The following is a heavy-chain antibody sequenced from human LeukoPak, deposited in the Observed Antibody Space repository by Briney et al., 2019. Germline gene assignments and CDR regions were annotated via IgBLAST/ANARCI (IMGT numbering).Heavy chain of an antibody. J-gene: IGHJ4*02. V-gene: IGHV3-48*03. CDR3: ARDAAYGYDRFDY. D-gene: IGHD5-18*01. CDR1: GFTFSSYE. CDR2: ISSSGSTI. Sequence: GGSLRLSCAASGFTFSSYEMNWVRQAPGKGLEWVSYISSSGSTIYYADSVKGRFTISRDNAKNSLYLQMSSLRAEDTAVYYCARDAAYGYDRFDYWGQGTQVTVSS.